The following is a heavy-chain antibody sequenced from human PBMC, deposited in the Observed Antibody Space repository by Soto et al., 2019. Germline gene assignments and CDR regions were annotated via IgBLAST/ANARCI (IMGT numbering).Heavy chain of an antibody. CDR2: ISAYNGNT. V-gene: IGHV1-18*01. J-gene: IGHJ6*02. CDR1: GYTFTSYG. D-gene: IGHD2-2*01. CDR3: ARDRADIVVVPAALSGYYYYYGIDV. Sequence: GASVKVSCKASGYTFTSYGISWVRQAPGQGLEWMGWISAYNGNTNYAQKLQGRVTMTTDTSTSTAYMELRSLRSDDTAVYYCARDRADIVVVPAALSGYYYYYGIDVWGQGTTVTVSS.